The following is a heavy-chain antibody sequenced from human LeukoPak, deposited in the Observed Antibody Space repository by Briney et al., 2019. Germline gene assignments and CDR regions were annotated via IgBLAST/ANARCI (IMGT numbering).Heavy chain of an antibody. Sequence: GASVKVSCKASGYTFTGYYMHWVRQAPGQGLEWMGRTNPNSGGTNYAQKFQGRVTMTRDTSISTAYMELSRLRSDDTAVYYCARARYYGSGSYYLSDYWGQGTLVTVSS. D-gene: IGHD3-10*01. V-gene: IGHV1-2*06. CDR1: GYTFTGYY. J-gene: IGHJ4*02. CDR3: ARARYYGSGSYYLSDY. CDR2: TNPNSGGT.